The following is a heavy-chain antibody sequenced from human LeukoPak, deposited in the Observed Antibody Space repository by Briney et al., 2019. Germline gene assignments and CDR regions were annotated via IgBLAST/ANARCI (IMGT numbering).Heavy chain of an antibody. CDR2: INPNSGGT. V-gene: IGHV1-2*02. D-gene: IGHD6-19*01. J-gene: IGHJ4*02. CDR3: ARGRGSGWCVGGDY. CDR1: GYTFTGYY. Sequence: ASVKVSCKASGYTFTGYYMHWVRQAPGQGLEWMGWINPNSGGTNYAQKFQGRVTMTRDTSISTAYMELSRLRSDDTAVYYCARGRGSGWCVGGDYWGQGTLVTVSS.